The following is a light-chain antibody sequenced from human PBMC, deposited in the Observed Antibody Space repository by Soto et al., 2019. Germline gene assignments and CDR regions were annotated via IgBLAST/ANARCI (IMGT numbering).Light chain of an antibody. J-gene: IGKJ1*01. Sequence: DIQMTQSPSSPSASGGDRVAITCRASQSISSYLNWYQQKPGKAPKLLIYAASSLQSGVPSRFSGSGSGTDFTLTISSLQPEDFATYYCQQSYSTPQTFGQGTKVDI. CDR1: QSISSY. CDR3: QQSYSTPQT. CDR2: AAS. V-gene: IGKV1-39*01.